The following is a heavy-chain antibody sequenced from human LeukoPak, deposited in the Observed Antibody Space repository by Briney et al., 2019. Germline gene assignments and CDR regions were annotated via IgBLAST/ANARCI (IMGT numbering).Heavy chain of an antibody. CDR3: ARDPVLGIAATRRFDY. CDR1: GYTFTGYY. J-gene: IGHJ4*02. V-gene: IGHV1-2*02. CDR2: INPNSGGT. Sequence: ASVKVSCKASGYTFTGYYMHWVRQAPGQGLEWMGWINPNSGGTNYAQKFQGRVTVTRDTSISTAYMELSRLRSDDTAVYYCARDPVLGIAATRRFDYWGQGTLVTVSS. D-gene: IGHD6-13*01.